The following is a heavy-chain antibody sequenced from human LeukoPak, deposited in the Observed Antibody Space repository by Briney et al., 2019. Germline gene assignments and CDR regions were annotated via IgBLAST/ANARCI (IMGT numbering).Heavy chain of an antibody. CDR3: ARDGYCRGSSCSFQH. CDR2: INPNSGAT. CDR1: GYTFIAYY. Sequence: ASVKVSCKASGYTFIAYYMFWVRQAPGQGLEWMGWINPNSGATGHAQKFQGRVTMTRDTSISTSYMEVTGLRSDDTAVYFCARDGYCRGSSCSFQHWGQGTMVTVSS. J-gene: IGHJ1*01. D-gene: IGHD2-2*03. V-gene: IGHV1-2*02.